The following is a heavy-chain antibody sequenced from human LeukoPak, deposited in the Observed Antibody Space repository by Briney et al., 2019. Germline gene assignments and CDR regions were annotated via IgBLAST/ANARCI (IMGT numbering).Heavy chain of an antibody. CDR1: GDSVNSGKYC. CDR2: IYYSGST. J-gene: IGHJ4*02. Sequence: PSETLSLTCTVSGDSVNSGKYCWSWIRQPPGKGLEWIGYIYYSGSTNYNPSLKSRVTISLDTSENQFSLRLSSVTAADTAVYYCAGIDDHNYYLYWGQGTLVTVSS. V-gene: IGHV4-61*01. D-gene: IGHD5-24*01. CDR3: AGIDDHNYYLY.